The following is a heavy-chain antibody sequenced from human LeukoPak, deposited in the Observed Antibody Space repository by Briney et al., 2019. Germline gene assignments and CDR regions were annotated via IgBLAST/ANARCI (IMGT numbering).Heavy chain of an antibody. Sequence: GGSLRLSCAASGFTFSTCAMTWVRQARGKGLELVSVISDSGGSTSYADSVKGRFTISRDNSKNTLYLQMNTLRAEDTAVYYCAKGTIAAAPWGQGTLVTVSS. V-gene: IGHV3-23*01. CDR1: GFTFSTCA. D-gene: IGHD6-13*01. CDR2: ISDSGGST. CDR3: AKGTIAAAP. J-gene: IGHJ5*02.